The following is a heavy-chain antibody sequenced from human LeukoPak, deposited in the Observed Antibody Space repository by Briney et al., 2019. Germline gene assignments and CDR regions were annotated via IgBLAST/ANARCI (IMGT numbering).Heavy chain of an antibody. CDR1: GGSFSGYY. V-gene: IGHV4-34*01. CDR3: ARAGRSSGWYIFYYFDY. J-gene: IGHJ4*02. CDR2: INHSGST. Sequence: PSETLSLTCAVYGGSFSGYYWSWVRQPPGKGLEWIGEINHSGSTNYNPSLKSRVTISVDTSRNQFSLKLSSVTAADTAVYYCARAGRSSGWYIFYYFDYWGQGTLVTVSS. D-gene: IGHD6-19*01.